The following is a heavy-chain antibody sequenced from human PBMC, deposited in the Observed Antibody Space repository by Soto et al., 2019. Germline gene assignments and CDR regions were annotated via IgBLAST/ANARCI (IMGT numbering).Heavy chain of an antibody. CDR2: VSKSGYA. J-gene: IGHJ5*02. V-gene: IGHV3-21*01. D-gene: IGHD2-21*02. CDR1: GFTFNNYG. Sequence: LRLSCTVSGFTFNNYGINWVRQAPGKGLEWVSSVSKSGYAYYSDSVKGRFTISRDNAKNSVSLQMNTLRVEDTAVYYCARESGDWPLNWFDPWGQGTLVTVSS. CDR3: ARESGDWPLNWFDP.